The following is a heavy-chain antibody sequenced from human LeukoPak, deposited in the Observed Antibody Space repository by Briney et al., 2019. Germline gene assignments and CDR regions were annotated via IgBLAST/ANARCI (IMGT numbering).Heavy chain of an antibody. Sequence: GGSLRLSCAASGFTYSSHNMHWVRQAPGKGLEWVALISYDGTNKYYAASVQGRFIISRDISKDTLYLQMNSLRAEDTAVYYCARDQGYSFGHSFDYWGQGTLLTVSS. CDR1: GFTYSSHN. CDR2: ISYDGTNK. J-gene: IGHJ4*02. D-gene: IGHD5-18*01. V-gene: IGHV3-30-3*01. CDR3: ARDQGYSFGHSFDY.